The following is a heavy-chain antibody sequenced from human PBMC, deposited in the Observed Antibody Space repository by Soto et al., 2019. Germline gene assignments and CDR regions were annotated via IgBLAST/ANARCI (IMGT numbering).Heavy chain of an antibody. Sequence: PGGSLRLSCVASGFTFSSYWMHWVRQAPGKGLVWVAVISYDGSNKYYADSVKGQFTISRDNSKNTLYLQMNSLRAEDTAVYYCARARAGDTAMVWFFDYWGQGTLVTVSS. CDR2: ISYDGSNK. V-gene: IGHV3-30-3*01. CDR3: ARARAGDTAMVWFFDY. D-gene: IGHD5-18*01. J-gene: IGHJ4*02. CDR1: GFTFSSYW.